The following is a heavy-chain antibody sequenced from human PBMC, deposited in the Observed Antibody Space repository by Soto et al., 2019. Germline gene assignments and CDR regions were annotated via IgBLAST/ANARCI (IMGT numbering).Heavy chain of an antibody. CDR1: GGSISSYY. J-gene: IGHJ6*03. Sequence: SETLSLTCTVSGGSISSYYWSWIRQPPGKGLEWIGYIYYSGSTNYNPSLKSRVTISVDTSKNQFSLKLSSVTAADTAVYYCARDSRLYYDFWSGYYNDYYYYYMDVWGKGTTVTGSS. CDR3: ARDSRLYYDFWSGYYNDYYYYYMDV. V-gene: IGHV4-59*01. CDR2: IYYSGST. D-gene: IGHD3-3*01.